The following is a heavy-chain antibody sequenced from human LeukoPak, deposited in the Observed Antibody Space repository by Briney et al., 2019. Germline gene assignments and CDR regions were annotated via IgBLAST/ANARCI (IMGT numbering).Heavy chain of an antibody. D-gene: IGHD6-13*01. CDR2: IYYSGST. CDR3: VRDRAATGNWFDP. CDR1: GGSISSYY. V-gene: IGHV4-59*01. J-gene: IGHJ5*02. Sequence: PSETLSLTCTVSGGSISSYYWSWIRQPPGKGLEWIGYIYYSGSTNYNPSLKSRVTISIDTSRNQFSLKLSSVTAADTAVYYCVRDRAATGNWFDPWGQGTLVTVSS.